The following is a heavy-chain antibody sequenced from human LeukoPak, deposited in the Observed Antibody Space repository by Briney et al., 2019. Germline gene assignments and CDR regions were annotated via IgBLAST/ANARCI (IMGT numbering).Heavy chain of an antibody. Sequence: PSETLSLTCAVYGGSFSGYYWSWIRQPPGKGLEWIGYIYYSGSTYYNPSLKSRVTISVDTSKNQFSLKLSSVTAADTAVYYCATGPTCGGDCYSSFDYWGQGTLVTVSS. CDR1: GGSFSGYY. J-gene: IGHJ4*02. D-gene: IGHD2-21*02. V-gene: IGHV4-59*06. CDR3: ATGPTCGGDCYSSFDY. CDR2: IYYSGST.